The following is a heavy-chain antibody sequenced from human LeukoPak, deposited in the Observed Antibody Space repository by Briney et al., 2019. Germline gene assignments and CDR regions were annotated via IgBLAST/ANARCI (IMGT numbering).Heavy chain of an antibody. V-gene: IGHV3-33*01. CDR2: IWYDGSNK. CDR3: AREGGTVESFDY. D-gene: IGHD4-23*01. Sequence: GGSLRLSCAASGFTFSSYGMHWVRQAPGKGLEWVAVIWYDGSNKYYADSVKGRFTISRDNSKNTLYLQMNSLRAEDTAVYYCAREGGTVESFDYWGQGTLVTVSS. J-gene: IGHJ4*02. CDR1: GFTFSSYG.